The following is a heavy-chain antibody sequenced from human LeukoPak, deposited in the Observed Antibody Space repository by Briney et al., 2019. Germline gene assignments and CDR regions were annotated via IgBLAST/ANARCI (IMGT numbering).Heavy chain of an antibody. CDR1: GGSFSGYY. Sequence: PSETLSLTCAVYGGSFSGYYWSWIRQPPGKGLEWIGEINHSGSTNYNPSLKSRVTISVDTSKNQFSLKLSSVTAADTAVYYCARKAHNWNYTRPFDPWGQGTLVTVSS. J-gene: IGHJ5*02. CDR3: ARKAHNWNYTRPFDP. CDR2: INHSGST. V-gene: IGHV4-34*01. D-gene: IGHD1-7*01.